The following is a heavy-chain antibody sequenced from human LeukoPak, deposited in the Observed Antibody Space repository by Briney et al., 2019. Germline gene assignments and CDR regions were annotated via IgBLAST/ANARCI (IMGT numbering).Heavy chain of an antibody. Sequence: GASVKVSCKASGYTFTSYAMNWVRQAPGQGLEWMGWINTNTGNPTYAQGFTGRFVFSLDTSVSTAYLQISSLKAEDTAVYYCARDSRQQWLDLLPFDYWGQGTLVTVSS. D-gene: IGHD6-19*01. J-gene: IGHJ4*02. V-gene: IGHV7-4-1*02. CDR2: INTNTGNP. CDR1: GYTFTSYA. CDR3: ARDSRQQWLDLLPFDY.